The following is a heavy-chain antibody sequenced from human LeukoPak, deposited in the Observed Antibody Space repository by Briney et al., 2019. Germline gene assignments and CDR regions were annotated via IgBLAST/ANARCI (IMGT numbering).Heavy chain of an antibody. CDR2: INPNNGCS. J-gene: IGHJ6*02. Sequence: ASVKVSCKASGYTFTGYYMHWVRQAPGQGLEWMGWINPNNGCSNYAQKFQGRVTMTRDTSISTAYMELSRLRSDDTAVYYCARGYCSSTSCYFLHYYYYGMDVWGQGTTVTVSS. D-gene: IGHD2-2*01. CDR3: ARGYCSSTSCYFLHYYYYGMDV. CDR1: GYTFTGYY. V-gene: IGHV1-2*02.